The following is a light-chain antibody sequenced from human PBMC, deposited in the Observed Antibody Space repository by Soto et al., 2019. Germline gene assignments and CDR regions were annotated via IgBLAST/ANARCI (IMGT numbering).Light chain of an antibody. CDR3: QQANSFPRT. V-gene: IGKV1-12*01. Sequence: DIQMTQSPSSVSASVGDRVTITCRASQGISRWLAWYQQKPGKAPRLLIYTASSLQSGVPSRFIGSGSGTDFTLTINNLQPEDFATYYCQQANSFPRTFGQGTKVEIK. CDR2: TAS. CDR1: QGISRW. J-gene: IGKJ1*01.